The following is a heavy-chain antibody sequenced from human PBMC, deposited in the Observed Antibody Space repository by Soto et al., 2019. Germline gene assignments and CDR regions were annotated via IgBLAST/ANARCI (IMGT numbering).Heavy chain of an antibody. J-gene: IGHJ4*02. CDR3: ARLGHLFDY. D-gene: IGHD3-16*01. CDR1: VGSIISYN. CDR2: IYYSGST. Sequence: PSGTLSLTSTVPVGSIISYNWSCIRQPPGKGLEWIGYIYYSGSTNYNPSLKSRVTISVDASNNQFSLKLSSVTAADTAVYYCARLGHLFDYWGQGTLVTVS. V-gene: IGHV4-59*08.